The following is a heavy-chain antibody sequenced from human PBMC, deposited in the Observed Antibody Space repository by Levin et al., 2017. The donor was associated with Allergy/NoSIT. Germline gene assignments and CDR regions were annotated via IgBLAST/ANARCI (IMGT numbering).Heavy chain of an antibody. CDR2: IKSKSSGGTT. V-gene: IGHV3-15*01. Sequence: SCAASGFIFTNAWMGWVRQAPGQGLEWVARIKSKSSGGTTDYAAPVKGRFTISRDDSRNTVYLHMNSLKTEDTALYYCTTDRSVLALPLFAFWGQGTLVTVSS. D-gene: IGHD3-16*01. J-gene: IGHJ4*02. CDR3: TTDRSVLALPLFAF. CDR1: GFIFTNAW.